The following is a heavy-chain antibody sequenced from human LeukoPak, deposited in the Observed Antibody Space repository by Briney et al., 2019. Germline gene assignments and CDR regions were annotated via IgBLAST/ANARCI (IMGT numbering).Heavy chain of an antibody. V-gene: IGHV4-39*07. CDR2: IYYSGST. J-gene: IGHJ5*02. D-gene: IGHD3-10*01. Sequence: ASETLSLSCTVSGGSISSSSYYWGWIRQPPGKGLEWIGSIYYSGSTYYNPSLKSRVTISVDTSKNQFSLKLSSVTAADTAVYYCARVRFEGLLWFGGKYNWFDPWGQGTLVTVSS. CDR1: GGSISSSSYY. CDR3: ARVRFEGLLWFGGKYNWFDP.